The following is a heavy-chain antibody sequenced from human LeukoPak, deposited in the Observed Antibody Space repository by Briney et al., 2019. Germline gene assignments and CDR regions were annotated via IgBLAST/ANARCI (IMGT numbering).Heavy chain of an antibody. CDR1: GFTFSSYA. CDR3: AIAAGAVAGTLDFDY. Sequence: GGSLRLSFAASGFTFSSYAMSWVRQAPGKGLEWDSAISGSGGSTYYADSVKGRFTISRDNSKNTLYLQMNSLRAEDTAVYYCAIAAGAVAGTLDFDYWGQGTLVTVSS. V-gene: IGHV3-23*01. D-gene: IGHD6-19*01. J-gene: IGHJ4*02. CDR2: ISGSGGST.